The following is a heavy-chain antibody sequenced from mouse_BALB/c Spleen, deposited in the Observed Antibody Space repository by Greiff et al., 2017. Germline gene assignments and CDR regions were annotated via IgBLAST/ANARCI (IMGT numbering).Heavy chain of an antibody. D-gene: IGHD2-13*01. J-gene: IGHJ4*01. CDR2: ISSGSSTI. V-gene: IGHV5-17*02. CDR1: GFTFSSYG. CDR3: ARDYSYAMDY. Sequence: EVKLVESGGGLVKPGGSLKLSCAASGFTFSSYGMQWVRQTPEKGLEWVAYISSGSSTIYYADTVKGRFTISRDNPKNTLFLQMNSLMSEDTAMYYCARDYSYAMDYWGQGTSVTVSS.